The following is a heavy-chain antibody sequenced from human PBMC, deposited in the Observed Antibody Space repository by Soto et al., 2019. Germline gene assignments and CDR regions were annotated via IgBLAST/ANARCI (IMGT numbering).Heavy chain of an antibody. D-gene: IGHD3-10*01. V-gene: IGHV3-23*01. Sequence: EVQLLESGGGLVQPGGSLRLSCAASGFTFSSYAMSWVRQAPGKGLEWVSAISGSGGSTYYADSVKGRFTISRDNSKNTLYLQMNSLGAEDTAVYYCAKVRSENTMVRGVRSPDYWGQGTLVTVSS. CDR2: ISGSGGST. CDR1: GFTFSSYA. J-gene: IGHJ4*02. CDR3: AKVRSENTMVRGVRSPDY.